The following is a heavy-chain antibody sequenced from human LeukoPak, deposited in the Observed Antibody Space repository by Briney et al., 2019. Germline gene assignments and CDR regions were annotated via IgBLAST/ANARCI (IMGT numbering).Heavy chain of an antibody. CDR3: TRAGQLWFGESWMDV. V-gene: IGHV3-7*01. J-gene: IGHJ6*02. Sequence: GGSLTLSCTASGFTFSNFWMSWVRQAPGKGLEWVANTKQDGSEKYYVDSVKGRFTISRDNAKNSLYLQMNSLRAEDTAVYYCTRAGQLWFGESWMDVWGRGTTVTVSS. CDR1: GFTFSNFW. D-gene: IGHD3-10*01. CDR2: TKQDGSEK.